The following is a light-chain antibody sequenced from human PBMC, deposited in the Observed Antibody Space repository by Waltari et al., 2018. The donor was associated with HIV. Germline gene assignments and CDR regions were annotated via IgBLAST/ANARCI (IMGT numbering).Light chain of an antibody. Sequence: EIVMTQSPLSLTVTHGEPASISCRPSQSLLNSKGSNYLDWYLQKPGQSPQLLIYLGSIRASGVPDRFSGSGSDTLFTLKISRVEAEDVGVYYCMQALQTPRTFGQGTKLEIK. CDR1: QSLLNSKGSNY. J-gene: IGKJ2*01. CDR2: LGS. CDR3: MQALQTPRT. V-gene: IGKV2-28*01.